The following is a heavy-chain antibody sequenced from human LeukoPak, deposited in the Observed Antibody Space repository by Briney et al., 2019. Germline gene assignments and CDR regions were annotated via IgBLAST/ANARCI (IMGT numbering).Heavy chain of an antibody. J-gene: IGHJ4*02. D-gene: IGHD3-9*01. Sequence: GGSLRLSCAASGFTFSSYWMHWVRQAPGKGLVWVSRINSDGSSTAYADSVKGRFTIFRDNVKNTLYLQMNSLRAEDTAVYYCSAFDWLLFSFDYWGQGTLVTVSS. CDR2: INSDGSST. V-gene: IGHV3-74*03. CDR3: SAFDWLLFSFDY. CDR1: GFTFSSYW.